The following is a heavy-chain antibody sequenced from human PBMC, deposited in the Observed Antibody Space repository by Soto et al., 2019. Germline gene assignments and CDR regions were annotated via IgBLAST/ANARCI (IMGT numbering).Heavy chain of an antibody. V-gene: IGHV1-69*01. D-gene: IGHD3-3*01. J-gene: IGHJ5*02. Sequence: QVQLVQSGAEVKKPGSSVKVSCKASGGTFSSYAISWVRQAPGQGLEWMGGIIPIFGTANYAQKFQGRVTITADESTITAYMELSSLRSEDTAVYYCARALTIFGVVTSNNWFDPWGQGTLVTVSS. CDR1: GGTFSSYA. CDR3: ARALTIFGVVTSNNWFDP. CDR2: IIPIFGTA.